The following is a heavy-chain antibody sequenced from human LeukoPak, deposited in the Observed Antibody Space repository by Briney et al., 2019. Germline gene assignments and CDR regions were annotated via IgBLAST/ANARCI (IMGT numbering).Heavy chain of an antibody. CDR1: GGSISTYY. V-gene: IGHV4-59*01. CDR2: IYHSGST. D-gene: IGHD6-6*01. CDR3: ARGGAARLHFQN. J-gene: IGHJ1*01. Sequence: SETLSLTCTVSGGSISTYYWNWIRQPPGKGLEWIGYIYHSGSTNYSPSLQSRVTISVDTSKNQFSLNLNSVTAADTAVYYCARGGAARLHFQNWGQGTLVTVSS.